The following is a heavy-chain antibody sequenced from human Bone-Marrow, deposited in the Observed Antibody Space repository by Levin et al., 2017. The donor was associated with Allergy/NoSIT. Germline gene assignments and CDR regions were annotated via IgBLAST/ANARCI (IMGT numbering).Heavy chain of an antibody. D-gene: IGHD3-22*01. J-gene: IGHJ5*02. Sequence: EASVKVSCKASGYTFTDYYMHWVRQAPGQGLEWMGWINPKNGDTFYAQKFQGRVSMTRDTSISTAYMELTGLRSVDTAVYFCTKENSYYDTPWGQGTLVTVSS. CDR3: TKENSYYDTP. CDR1: GYTFTDYY. V-gene: IGHV1-2*02. CDR2: INPKNGDT.